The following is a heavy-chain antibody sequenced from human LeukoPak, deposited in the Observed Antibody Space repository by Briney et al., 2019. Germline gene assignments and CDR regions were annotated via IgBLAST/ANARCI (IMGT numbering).Heavy chain of an antibody. CDR2: INPSSGST. CDR1: GYTFTDYH. V-gene: IGHV1-46*01. J-gene: IGHJ5*02. CDR3: ARDPRDIVVVSSDPGENWFDP. D-gene: IGHD2-2*01. Sequence: PRASVKVSCKASGYTFTDYHIHWVRQAPGQGLEWMGWINPSSGSTSYAQKFQGRVTMTRDTSTSTVYMELSSLRSEDTAVYYCARDPRDIVVVSSDPGENWFDPWGQGTLVTVSS.